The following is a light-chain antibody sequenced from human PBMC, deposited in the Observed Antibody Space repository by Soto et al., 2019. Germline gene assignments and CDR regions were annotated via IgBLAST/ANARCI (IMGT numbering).Light chain of an antibody. J-gene: IGKJ1*01. CDR3: MQGTHWPPT. CDR1: QSVVYSDGIAY. V-gene: IGKV2-30*01. CDR2: KAS. Sequence: DVVMTQSPLSLPVTLGQSASISCRSSQSVVYSDGIAYLSWFQQRPGQSPRRLIYKASNRDSGVPDRFSGSGSGTDFTLTIGRVEAEDVGVYYCMQGTHWPPTFGRGTKVEIK.